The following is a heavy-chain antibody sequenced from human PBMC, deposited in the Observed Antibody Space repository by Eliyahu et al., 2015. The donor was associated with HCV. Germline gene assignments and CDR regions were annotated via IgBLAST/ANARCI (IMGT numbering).Heavy chain of an antibody. Sequence: QLQLQESGPXLVKSSETLSLXCTVSGGSISSSSYXWGWIRQPPGKGLEXIGSIYYSGSTYXNPSLKSRVTISVDTSKNQFSLKLSSVTAADTAVYYCARLLRQFDYWGQGTLVTVSS. J-gene: IGHJ4*02. V-gene: IGHV4-39*01. CDR3: ARLLRQFDY. CDR2: IYYSGST. CDR1: GGSISSSSYX.